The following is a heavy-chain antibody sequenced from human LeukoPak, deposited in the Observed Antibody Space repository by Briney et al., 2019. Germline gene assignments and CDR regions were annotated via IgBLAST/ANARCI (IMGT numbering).Heavy chain of an antibody. CDR2: IIPMFGTA. Sequence: GASVKVSCKAAGGTFSSYAISWVRQAPGQGLEWMGGIIPMFGTANYTQKFQDRVTITADESTSTAYMELSSLRSEDTAVYYCARALSLPIAVARPPNYYFDYWGQGTLVTVSS. J-gene: IGHJ4*02. CDR3: ARALSLPIAVARPPNYYFDY. V-gene: IGHV1-69*13. D-gene: IGHD6-19*01. CDR1: GGTFSSYA.